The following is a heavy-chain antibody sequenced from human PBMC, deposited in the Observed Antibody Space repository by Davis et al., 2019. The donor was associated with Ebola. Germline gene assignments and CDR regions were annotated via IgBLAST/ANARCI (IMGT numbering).Heavy chain of an antibody. CDR1: GFSLDDYA. V-gene: IGHV3-9*01. D-gene: IGHD5-18*01. J-gene: IGHJ6*04. CDR2: INWNSRDI. CDR3: VRGGPAMVKYHYYGMDV. Sequence: PGGSLRLSCAASGFSLDDYAIHWVRQAPGKGLEWVSGINWNSRDIDYADSVKGRFTISRDNAKNSLYLQMNSLRGEDTALYYCVRGGPAMVKYHYYGMDVWGKGTTVTVSS.